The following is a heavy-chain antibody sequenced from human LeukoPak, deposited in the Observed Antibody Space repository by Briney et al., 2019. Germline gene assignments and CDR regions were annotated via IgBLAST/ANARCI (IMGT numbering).Heavy chain of an antibody. V-gene: IGHV3-48*02. D-gene: IGHD5-18*01. CDR3: ARVAEIQLWLRSAFDY. CDR1: GFTFSTYS. CDR2: ISTGSSTI. Sequence: PGGSLRLSCAASGFTFSTYSMNWVRQAREKGLEWVSFISTGSSTIYYADSVKGRFTISRDNAKNSLYLQMNSLRDEDTAVYYCARVAEIQLWLRSAFDYWGQGTLVTVSS. J-gene: IGHJ4*02.